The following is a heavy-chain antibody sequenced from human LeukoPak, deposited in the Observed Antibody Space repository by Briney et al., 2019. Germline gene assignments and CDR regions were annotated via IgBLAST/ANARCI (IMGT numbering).Heavy chain of an antibody. CDR1: GFTFSTYG. CDR2: ISGSGGGT. V-gene: IGHV3-23*01. D-gene: IGHD5-18*01. CDR3: AKEGSYVDTAMVTFDY. Sequence: GGSLRLSCAASGFTFSTYGMSWVRQAPGKGLEWVSAISGSGGGTYYADSVKGRFTISRDNSKSTLFLEMNSLTAEDTAVYFCAKEGSYVDTAMVTFDYWGQGTLVIVSS. J-gene: IGHJ4*02.